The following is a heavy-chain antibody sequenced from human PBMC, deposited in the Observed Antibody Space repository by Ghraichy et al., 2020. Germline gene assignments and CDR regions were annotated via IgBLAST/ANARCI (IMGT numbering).Heavy chain of an antibody. Sequence: SETLSLTCTVSGGSISSDYWNWIRQPPGKGLEWIGYIYYSGSTNYNPSVKSRVTISLDTSKNQFSLKQSSVTAADTAVYYCARDGNLGYCSGGTCYSDYFDYWGQGTLVTVSS. D-gene: IGHD2-15*01. CDR3: ARDGNLGYCSGGTCYSDYFDY. J-gene: IGHJ4*02. CDR2: IYYSGST. V-gene: IGHV4-59*01. CDR1: GGSISSDY.